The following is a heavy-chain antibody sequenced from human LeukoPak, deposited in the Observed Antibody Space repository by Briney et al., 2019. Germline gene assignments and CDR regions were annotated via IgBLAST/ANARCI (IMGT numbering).Heavy chain of an antibody. Sequence: SETLSLTCTVSGGSISSYYWSWIRQPAGKGLGWIGRIYTSWSTNYNPSLKSRVTISVDTSKNQFSLKLSSVTAADTAVYYCARSPLWFGEAYFDYWGQGTLVTVSS. D-gene: IGHD3-10*01. CDR1: GGSISSYY. V-gene: IGHV4-4*07. CDR3: ARSPLWFGEAYFDY. CDR2: IYTSWST. J-gene: IGHJ4*02.